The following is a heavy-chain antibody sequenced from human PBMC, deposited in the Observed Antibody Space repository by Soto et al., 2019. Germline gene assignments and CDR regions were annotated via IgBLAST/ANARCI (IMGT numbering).Heavy chain of an antibody. J-gene: IGHJ4*02. CDR1: GFTFSSYG. CDR3: AKDSLRYPRSYDYFDY. V-gene: IGHV3-33*06. Sequence: PGGSLRLSCAASGFTFSSYGMHWVRQAPGKGLEWVAVIWYDGSNKYYADSVKGRFTISRDNSKNTLYLQMNSLRAEDTAVYYCAKDSLRYPRSYDYFDYWGQGTLVTVSS. D-gene: IGHD1-1*01. CDR2: IWYDGSNK.